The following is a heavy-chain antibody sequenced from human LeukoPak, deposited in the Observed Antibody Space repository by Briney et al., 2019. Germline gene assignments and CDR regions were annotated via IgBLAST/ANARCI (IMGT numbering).Heavy chain of an antibody. V-gene: IGHV3-48*01. J-gene: IGHJ4*02. CDR3: AREGSDFWSGYSKGYFDY. D-gene: IGHD3-3*01. Sequence: GGSLRLSCAVSGFTFSSYNMNWVRRAPGKGLEWVSYIGSSVGTRYYADSVKGRFTISRDNGKHSLYLQMNSLRAEDTAVYYCAREGSDFWSGYSKGYFDYWGQGTLVTVSS. CDR1: GFTFSSYN. CDR2: IGSSVGTR.